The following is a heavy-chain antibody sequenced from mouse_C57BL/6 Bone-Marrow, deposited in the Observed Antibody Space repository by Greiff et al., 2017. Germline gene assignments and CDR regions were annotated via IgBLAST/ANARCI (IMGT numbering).Heavy chain of an antibody. CDR3: ARDVDGFYAMDY. Sequence: EVQRVESEGGLVQPGSSMKLSCTASGFTLSDYYIAWVRQVPEQGLEWVANINYDGSSTYYLASLQSGFIISRDNARTILYLQLSSLKSEATATYYCARDVDGFYAMDYWGQGTSVTVSS. V-gene: IGHV5-16*01. CDR1: GFTLSDYY. D-gene: IGHD2-3*01. J-gene: IGHJ4*01. CDR2: INYDGSST.